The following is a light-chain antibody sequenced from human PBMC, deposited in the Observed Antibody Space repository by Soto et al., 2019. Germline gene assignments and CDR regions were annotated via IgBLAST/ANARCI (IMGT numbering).Light chain of an antibody. CDR1: SSNIGAGYD. CDR2: GNS. CDR3: QSYDSSLSGSV. J-gene: IGLJ2*01. V-gene: IGLV1-40*01. Sequence: QSVLTQPPSVSGAPGQRATISCTGSSSNIGAGYDVHWYHQLPGTAPKLLIYGNSNPPSGVPHRFSGSKSGTSASLAITGLQAEDGADYYCQSYDSSLSGSVFGGGTKLTVL.